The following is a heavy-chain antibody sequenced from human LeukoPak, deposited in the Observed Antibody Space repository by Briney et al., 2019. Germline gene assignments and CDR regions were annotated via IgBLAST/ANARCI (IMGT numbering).Heavy chain of an antibody. Sequence: GGSLRLSCAASGFTFSGSAMHWVRQASGKGLEWVGRIRSKANSYATAYAASVKGRFTISRDDSKNTAYLQMNSLKTEDTAVYYCTRLPHTGIAAAGPRGQGTLVTVSS. J-gene: IGHJ4*02. V-gene: IGHV3-73*01. D-gene: IGHD6-13*01. CDR3: TRLPHTGIAAAGP. CDR2: IRSKANSYAT. CDR1: GFTFSGSA.